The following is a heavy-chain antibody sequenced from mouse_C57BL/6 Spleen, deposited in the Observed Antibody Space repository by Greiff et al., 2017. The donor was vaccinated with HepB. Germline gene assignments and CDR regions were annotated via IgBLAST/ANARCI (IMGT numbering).Heavy chain of an antibody. J-gene: IGHJ2*01. D-gene: IGHD2-5*01. Sequence: VQLQESGAELVRPGTSVKMSCKASGYTFTNYWIGWVKQRPGHGLEWIGDIYPGGGYTNYNQKFKGKATLTADKSSSTAYMQFSSLTSEDSAIYYCARNSNYLSYFDYWGQGTTLTVSS. CDR1: GYTFTNYW. CDR2: IYPGGGYT. CDR3: ARNSNYLSYFDY. V-gene: IGHV1-63*01.